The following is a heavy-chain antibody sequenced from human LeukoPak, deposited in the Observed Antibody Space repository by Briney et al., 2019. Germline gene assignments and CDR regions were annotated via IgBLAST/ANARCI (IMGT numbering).Heavy chain of an antibody. Sequence: GGSLRLYCAASGFTFSSYAMSWVRQAQGKGLVWVSAISGSGGSTYYADSVKGRFTISRDNSKNTLYLQMNSLRAEDTAVYYCANALEPTAAGQIDYWGQGTLVTVSS. CDR3: ANALEPTAAGQIDY. CDR2: ISGSGGST. D-gene: IGHD6-13*01. J-gene: IGHJ4*02. CDR1: GFTFSSYA. V-gene: IGHV3-23*01.